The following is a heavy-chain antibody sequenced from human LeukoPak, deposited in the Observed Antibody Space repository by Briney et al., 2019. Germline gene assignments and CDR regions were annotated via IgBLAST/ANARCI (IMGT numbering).Heavy chain of an antibody. J-gene: IGHJ4*02. Sequence: QAGGSLRLSCAASGFTVSSNYMSWVRQAPGKGLEWVSVIYSGGSTYYADSVKGRFTISRDNSKNTLYLQMNSLRAEDTAVYYCAREAAHSSGYYSGSFDYWGQGTLVTVSS. D-gene: IGHD6-19*01. V-gene: IGHV3-53*01. CDR1: GFTVSSNY. CDR3: AREAAHSSGYYSGSFDY. CDR2: IYSGGST.